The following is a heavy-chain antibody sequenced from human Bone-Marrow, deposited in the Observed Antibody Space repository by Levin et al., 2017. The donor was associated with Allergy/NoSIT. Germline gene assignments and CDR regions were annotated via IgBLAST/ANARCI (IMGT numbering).Heavy chain of an antibody. J-gene: IGHJ6*03. CDR1: GYSLSEIS. D-gene: IGHD5-18*01. CDR2: FDRETSQR. CDR3: AKVNGGYSYGRSYVYSYYMDV. V-gene: IGHV1-24*01. Sequence: GGSLRLSCKVSGYSLSEISVQWVRQAPGGGLEWMGGFDRETSQRIYAQKFQGRLTLTDDASTGTAYMELSSLRSDDTAVYYCAKVNGGYSYGRSYVYSYYMDVWGNGTTVTVSS.